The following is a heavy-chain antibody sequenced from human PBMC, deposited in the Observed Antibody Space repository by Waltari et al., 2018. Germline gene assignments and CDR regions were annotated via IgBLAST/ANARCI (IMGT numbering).Heavy chain of an antibody. CDR3: ARDYYDNIGHDAFDI. CDR2: IRFDGSSK. CDR1: GIIVTSQG. J-gene: IGHJ3*02. V-gene: IGHV3-30*02. Sequence: QVQLVESGGGVVQTGGSLRLSCAASGIIVTSQGMHWVRQAPGKGLEWVAFIRFDGSSKYYEDSVKGRFTISRDNSKNTMYLQMNSLRVEDTAVYFCARDYYDNIGHDAFDIWGQGTMVTVST. D-gene: IGHD3-22*01.